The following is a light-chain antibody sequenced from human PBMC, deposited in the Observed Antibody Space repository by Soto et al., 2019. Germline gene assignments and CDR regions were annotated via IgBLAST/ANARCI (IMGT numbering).Light chain of an antibody. J-gene: IGLJ1*01. Sequence: QSVLTQPPSVSAAPGQKVTISCSGSSSNIGNNYVSWYQQLPGTAPKLLIYENNKRPSGIPDRFSGSKSGTSATLGITGLQTGDEADYYCGTWDSSLSAGPFGNGTKVTVL. CDR3: GTWDSSLSAGP. CDR2: ENN. CDR1: SSNIGNNY. V-gene: IGLV1-51*02.